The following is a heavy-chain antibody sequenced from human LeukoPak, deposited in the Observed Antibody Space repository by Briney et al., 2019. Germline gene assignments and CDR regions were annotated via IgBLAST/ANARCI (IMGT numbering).Heavy chain of an antibody. CDR1: GGTFSSYA. Sequence: SSVTVSCKASGGTFSSYAISWVRQAPGQGLEWMGGIIPIFGTANYAQKFQGRVTITADESTSTAYMELSSLRSEDTAVYYCARGDLGYRSGGSCYHSDYWGQGTLVTVSS. V-gene: IGHV1-69*13. CDR3: ARGDLGYRSGGSCYHSDY. J-gene: IGHJ4*02. D-gene: IGHD2-15*01. CDR2: IIPIFGTA.